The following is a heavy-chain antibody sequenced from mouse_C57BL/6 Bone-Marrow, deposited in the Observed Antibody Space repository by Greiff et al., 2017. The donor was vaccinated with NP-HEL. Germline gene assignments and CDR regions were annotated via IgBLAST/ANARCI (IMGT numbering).Heavy chain of an antibody. CDR1: GFSLTSYG. CDR2: VCICVST. J-gene: IGHJ3*01. CDR3: ARLCHYDYDGRAFAY. Sequence: QVQLKESGPGLVQPSQSLSITCTVSGFSLTSYGVHWVRQSPGKGLEWLEQVCICVSTDYNAAFISRLSISKDNSKSQVFFKMNSLQADDTAIYYCARLCHYDYDGRAFAYWGQGTLVTVSA. V-gene: IGHV2-2*01. D-gene: IGHD2-4*01.